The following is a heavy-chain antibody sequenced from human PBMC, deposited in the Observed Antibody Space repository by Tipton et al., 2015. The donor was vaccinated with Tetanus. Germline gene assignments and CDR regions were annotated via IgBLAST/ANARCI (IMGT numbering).Heavy chain of an antibody. V-gene: IGHV4-39*02. CDR3: ARPSTTVTPRAFDV. J-gene: IGHJ3*01. CDR1: GGSINDKKYY. Sequence: TLSLTCTVSGGSINDKKYYWGWIRQPPGKGLEWIASIYFEGSTYYSPSLESRVTIAVDTSQNVFSLRLTSVTAADAAVYHCARPSTTVTPRAFDVWGQGTMVTVSS. CDR2: IYFEGST. D-gene: IGHD4-17*01.